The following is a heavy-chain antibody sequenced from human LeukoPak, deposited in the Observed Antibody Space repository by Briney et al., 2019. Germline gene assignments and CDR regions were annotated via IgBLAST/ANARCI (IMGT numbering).Heavy chain of an antibody. Sequence: SETLSLNCTVSGYPISNGFYWGWIRQSPGEGLEWIGSLYRGESTYYNPSLKSRVAISLDTSKNQFSLELSSVTAADTAVYYCVRCLGGLRFFDYWGQGTLVTVSS. V-gene: IGHV4-38-2*02. CDR3: VRCLGGLRFFDY. CDR1: GYPISNGFY. J-gene: IGHJ4*02. D-gene: IGHD3-16*01. CDR2: LYRGEST.